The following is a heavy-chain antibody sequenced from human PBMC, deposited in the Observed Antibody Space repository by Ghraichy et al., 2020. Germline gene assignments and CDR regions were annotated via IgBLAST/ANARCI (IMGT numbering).Heavy chain of an antibody. D-gene: IGHD4-17*01. CDR2: INPNSGGT. J-gene: IGHJ4*02. V-gene: IGHV1-2*02. CDR3: ARATYDYGDSGHPVTVDY. CDR1: GYTFTGYY. Sequence: ASVKVSCKASGYTFTGYYMHWVRQAPGQGLEWMGWINPNSGGTNYAQKFQGRVTMTRDTSISTAYMELSRLRSDDTAVYYCARATYDYGDSGHPVTVDYWGQGTLVTVSS.